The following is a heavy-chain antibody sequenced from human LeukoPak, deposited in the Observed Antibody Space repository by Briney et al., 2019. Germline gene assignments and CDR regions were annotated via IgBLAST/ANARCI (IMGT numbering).Heavy chain of an antibody. D-gene: IGHD3/OR15-3a*01. V-gene: IGHV3-66*02. CDR1: GFRVSDYY. J-gene: IGHJ5*02. CDR2: IRDSGEA. CDR3: ARGRAANQDWVEFDP. Sequence: LTGGSLRLSCAVSGFRVSDYYMSWVRQAPGKGLEWVGLIRDSGEAFYADFARGRFAISRDESENTLYLQMNSLRVEDTAVYFCARGRAANQDWVEFDPWGQGTPVIVYS.